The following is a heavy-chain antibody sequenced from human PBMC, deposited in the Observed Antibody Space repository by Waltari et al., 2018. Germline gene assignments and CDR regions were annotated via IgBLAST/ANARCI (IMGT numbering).Heavy chain of an antibody. V-gene: IGHV3-49*04. CDR1: GFYFGDYA. J-gene: IGHJ4*02. Sequence: EVQLAESGGGLVQPGRSLRLSCTASGFYFGDYAMTWVRPVPGKGLGWVGFIRRKTYGGAPEYAASVKGRFTISRDDSKSVAYLQMNSLRTEDTALYYCTRADGMTDLDYWGQGALVTVSS. CDR2: IRRKTYGGAP. CDR3: TRADGMTDLDY.